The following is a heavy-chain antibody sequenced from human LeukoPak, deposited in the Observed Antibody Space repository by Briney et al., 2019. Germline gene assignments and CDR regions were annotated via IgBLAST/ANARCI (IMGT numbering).Heavy chain of an antibody. CDR2: IYHSGST. D-gene: IGHD4-23*01. CDR3: ARNGGNSDFDY. Sequence: SETLSLTCAVSGVSISSSSGNCWTWVRQPPGKGLEWTGEIYHSGSTNYNPSLKSRVTLLLDKSKNQFSLKLSSVTAADTAVYYCARNGGNSDFDYWGQGTLVTVSS. CDR1: GVSISSSSGNC. J-gene: IGHJ4*02. V-gene: IGHV4-4*02.